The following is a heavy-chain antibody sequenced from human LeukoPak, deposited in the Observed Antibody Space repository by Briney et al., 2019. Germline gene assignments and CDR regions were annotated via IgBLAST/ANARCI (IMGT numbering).Heavy chain of an antibody. CDR3: ARDSVDIVVVPAAISWFDP. J-gene: IGHJ5*02. CDR2: IIPIFGTA. D-gene: IGHD2-2*01. V-gene: IGHV1-69*01. CDR1: GGTFSSYA. Sequence: GSSVKVSCKASGGTFSSYAISWVRQAPGQGLEWMGGIIPIFGTANYAQKFQGRVTITADESTSTAYMELSSLRSEDTAVYYCARDSVDIVVVPAAISWFDPWGQGTLVTVSS.